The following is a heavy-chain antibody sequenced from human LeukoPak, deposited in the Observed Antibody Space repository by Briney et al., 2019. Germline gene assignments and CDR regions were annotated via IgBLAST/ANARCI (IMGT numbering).Heavy chain of an antibody. CDR1: GFIVSSNY. CDR2: IHSGGST. Sequence: PGGSLRLSCAASGFIVSSNYMSWVRQAPGKGLEWVSVIHSGGSTYYADSVKGRFTISRDNSKNTLYLQMNSLRAEDTAMYYCARDLASSGGYWGQGTLVTVSS. D-gene: IGHD3-10*01. CDR3: ARDLASSGGY. V-gene: IGHV3-53*01. J-gene: IGHJ4*02.